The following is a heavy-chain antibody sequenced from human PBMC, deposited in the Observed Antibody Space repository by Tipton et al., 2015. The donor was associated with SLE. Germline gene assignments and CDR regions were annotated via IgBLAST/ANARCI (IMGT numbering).Heavy chain of an antibody. CDR1: GDSISNYY. CDR3: TRGGARGYYFDY. Sequence: TLSLTCTVSGDSISNYYWSWIRQPPGKGLEWIGYIYYSGSTSYNPSLKSRVTISVDTSRNQFFMKLSSVTAADTAVYYCTRGGARGYYFDYWGRGTLVTVSS. J-gene: IGHJ4*02. V-gene: IGHV4-59*01. CDR2: IYYSGST. D-gene: IGHD5-12*01.